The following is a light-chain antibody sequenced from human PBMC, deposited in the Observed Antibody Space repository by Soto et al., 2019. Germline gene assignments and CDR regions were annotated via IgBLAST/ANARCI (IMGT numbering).Light chain of an antibody. CDR1: QSISTL. CDR2: DAY. CDR3: QQSYSIPVT. V-gene: IGKV1-39*01. Sequence: DIQMTQSPSSLSAFVGDRVTIPCRASQSISTLLNWYQQKPGQAPKLLITDAYTLRTGVSSRFSGSGSGTDFTLTISSRQPEDLAIYYCQQSYSIPVTFGGGTKVEI. J-gene: IGKJ4*01.